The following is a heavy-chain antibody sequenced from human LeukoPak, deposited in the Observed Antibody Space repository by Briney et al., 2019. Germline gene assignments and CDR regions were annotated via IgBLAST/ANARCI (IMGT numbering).Heavy chain of an antibody. Sequence: SETLSLTCTVSGGSISSYYWSWIRQPPGKGLEWIGRFYTSGNSYYNPSLKSRVTMSVDTSKNQFSLKLSSVTAADTAVYYCARLSTVTTSFDYWGQGTLVTVSS. D-gene: IGHD4-17*01. CDR3: ARLSTVTTSFDY. CDR2: FYTSGNS. J-gene: IGHJ4*02. CDR1: GGSISSYY. V-gene: IGHV4-4*07.